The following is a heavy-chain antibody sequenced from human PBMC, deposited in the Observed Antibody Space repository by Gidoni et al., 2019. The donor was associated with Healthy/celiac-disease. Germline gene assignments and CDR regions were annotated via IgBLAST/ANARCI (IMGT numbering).Heavy chain of an antibody. CDR3: ARGVQWELLGAVALFDY. Sequence: QVQLVQSGAEVKKPGASVKVSCKASGYTFTGYYMHWVRQAPGQGLEWMGWINPNSGGTNYAQKFQGRVTMTRDTSISTAYMELSRLRSDDTAVYYCARGVQWELLGAVALFDYWGQGTLVTVSS. CDR2: INPNSGGT. D-gene: IGHD1-26*01. V-gene: IGHV1-2*02. J-gene: IGHJ4*02. CDR1: GYTFTGYY.